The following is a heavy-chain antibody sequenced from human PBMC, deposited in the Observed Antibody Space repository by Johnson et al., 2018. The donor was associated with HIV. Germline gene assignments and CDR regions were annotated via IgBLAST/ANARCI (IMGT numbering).Heavy chain of an antibody. CDR1: GFTFSDHY. CDR2: ISSSGSTI. D-gene: IGHD3-10*01. V-gene: IGHV3-11*04. J-gene: IGHJ3*01. Sequence: QMLLVESGGGLVQPGGSLRLSCAASGFTFSDHYMSWIRQAPGKGLEWVSYISSSGSTIYYADSVKGRFTISRDNSKNTLNLQMNSLRPEDTAVYYCAKGMGLSIGELSDAFHFWGLGTVVTVSS. CDR3: AKGMGLSIGELSDAFHF.